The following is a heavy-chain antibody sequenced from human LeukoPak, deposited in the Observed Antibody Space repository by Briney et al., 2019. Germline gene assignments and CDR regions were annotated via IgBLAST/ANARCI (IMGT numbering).Heavy chain of an antibody. CDR2: INHSGST. CDR1: GGSFSGYY. V-gene: IGHV4-34*01. CDR3: ARLSGSVTIFGVVPNWFDP. D-gene: IGHD3-3*01. J-gene: IGHJ5*02. Sequence: SETLSLTCAVYGGSFSGYYWSWIRQPPEKGLEWIGEINHSGSTNYNPSLKSRVTISVDTSKNQFSLKLSSVTAADTAVYYCARLSGSVTIFGVVPNWFDPWGQGTLVTVSS.